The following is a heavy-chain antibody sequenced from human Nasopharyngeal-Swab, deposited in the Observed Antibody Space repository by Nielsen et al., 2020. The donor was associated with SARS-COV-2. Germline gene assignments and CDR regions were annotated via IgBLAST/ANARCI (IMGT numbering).Heavy chain of an antibody. CDR3: ARGNGWYPDH. J-gene: IGHJ4*02. Sequence: ASVPVSRQASGYTFANYGVSWLRQAPGQGLEWMGWISVYNGNTGYAQNFQGRVTMTTDTSTNTGYLELRSLRSDDTAVYYCARGNGWYPDHWGQGTLVTVSS. CDR1: GYTFANYG. V-gene: IGHV1-18*01. CDR2: ISVYNGNT. D-gene: IGHD6-19*01.